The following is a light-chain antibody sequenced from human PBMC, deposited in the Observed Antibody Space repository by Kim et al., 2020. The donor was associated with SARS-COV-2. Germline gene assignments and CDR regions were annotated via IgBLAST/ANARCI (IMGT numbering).Light chain of an antibody. CDR3: QVWDSSSDHPV. J-gene: IGLJ3*02. V-gene: IGLV3-21*04. Sequence: SYELTQPPSVSVAPGKTARITCGGNNIGGKSVHWYQQKPGQAPVLVIYYDSDRPSGIPERFSGSNSGNTATLTISRVEAEDEADYYCQVWDSSSDHPVFGGGTQLTVL. CDR1: NIGGKS. CDR2: YDS.